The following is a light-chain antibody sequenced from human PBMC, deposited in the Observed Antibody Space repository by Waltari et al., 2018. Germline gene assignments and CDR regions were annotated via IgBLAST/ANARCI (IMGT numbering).Light chain of an antibody. J-gene: IGLJ2*01. CDR2: DVF. V-gene: IGLV2-14*03. Sequence: QSALTQPASVSGSPGQSISISCTGISSACGGFNFFSWYQQHPGKAPKLMIYDVFNRPSGVSTRFSGSKSDNAASLAISGLQAEDEAVYYCSSYTASPPHVVFGGGTKVTVL. CDR3: SSYTASPPHVV. CDR1: SSACGGFNF.